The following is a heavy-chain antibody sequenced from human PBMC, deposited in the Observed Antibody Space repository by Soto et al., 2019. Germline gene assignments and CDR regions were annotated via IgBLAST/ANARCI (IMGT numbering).Heavy chain of an antibody. V-gene: IGHV3-30-3*01. J-gene: IGHJ4*02. D-gene: IGHD1-26*01. Sequence: QVQLVESGGGVVQPGRSLRLSCAASGFSFSSYAMHWVRQAPGKGLEWVAAISYDGSNKYYADSVKGRFTISSDNSKNTLYLQMNSLRAEDTAVYYCAGGRWELLGPSYWGQGTLVTVSS. CDR2: ISYDGSNK. CDR3: AGGRWELLGPSY. CDR1: GFSFSSYA.